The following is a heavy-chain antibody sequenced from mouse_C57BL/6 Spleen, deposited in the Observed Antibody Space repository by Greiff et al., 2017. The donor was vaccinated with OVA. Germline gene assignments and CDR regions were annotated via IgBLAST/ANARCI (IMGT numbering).Heavy chain of an antibody. CDR1: GYTFTSYW. CDR2: INPSNGGT. V-gene: IGHV1-53*01. Sequence: VQLQQPGTELVKPGASVKLSCKASGYTFTSYWMHWVKQRPGQGLEWIGNINPSNGGTNYNEKFKSKATLTVDKSSSTAYMQLSSLTSEDSAVYYCARPFITTVVAKGAWVAYWGQGTLYTVSA. D-gene: IGHD1-1*01. CDR3: ARPFITTVVAKGAWVAY. J-gene: IGHJ3*01.